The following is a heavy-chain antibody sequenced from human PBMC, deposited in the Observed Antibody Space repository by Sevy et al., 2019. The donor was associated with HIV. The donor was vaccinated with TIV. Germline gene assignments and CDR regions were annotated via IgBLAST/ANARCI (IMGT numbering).Heavy chain of an antibody. CDR3: AGVHFYGSGGYTGAFDI. D-gene: IGHD3-10*01. Sequence: ASVKVSCKASGGTFSSYAISWVRQAPGQGLEWMGGIIPIFGTANYAQKFQGRVTITADESTSTAYLELSSLRSGDKAVFYCAGVHFYGSGGYTGAFDIWGQGTMVTVSS. V-gene: IGHV1-69*13. J-gene: IGHJ3*02. CDR1: GGTFSSYA. CDR2: IIPIFGTA.